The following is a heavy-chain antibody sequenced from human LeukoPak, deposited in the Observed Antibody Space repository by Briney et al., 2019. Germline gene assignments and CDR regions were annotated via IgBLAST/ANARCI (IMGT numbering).Heavy chain of an antibody. D-gene: IGHD7-27*01. CDR3: AREGELGLND. CDR1: GHTFTVYY. CDR2: ITLNSGDT. Sequence: GASVKVSCKASGHTFTVYYIHWVRQAPGQGLEWMGWITLNSGDTKYAQKFQGRLTMTSDTSITTAYMELGRLKFDDTAMYYCAREGELGLNDWGQGTLVTVSS. V-gene: IGHV1-2*02. J-gene: IGHJ4*02.